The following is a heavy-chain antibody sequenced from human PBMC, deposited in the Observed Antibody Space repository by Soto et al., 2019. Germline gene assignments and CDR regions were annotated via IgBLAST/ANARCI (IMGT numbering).Heavy chain of an antibody. CDR1: GGSISTYY. Sequence: PSETLSLTCTVSGGSISTYYWSWIRQPPGKGLEWIGYAHYSGNTDYNPSLKSRLTISVDRSMNQFSLNLSSVTAADTAVYYCARPPSYWGQATLVTVSS. CDR3: ARPPSY. V-gene: IGHV4-59*08. CDR2: AHYSGNT. J-gene: IGHJ4*02.